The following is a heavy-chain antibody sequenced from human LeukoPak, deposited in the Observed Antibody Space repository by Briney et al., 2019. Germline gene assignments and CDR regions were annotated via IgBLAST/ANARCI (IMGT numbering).Heavy chain of an antibody. V-gene: IGHV1-69*13. J-gene: IGHJ4*02. CDR1: GGTFSSYA. D-gene: IGHD6-13*01. Sequence: EASVKVSCKASGGTFSSYAISWVRQAPGQGLEWMGGIIPIFGTANYAQKFQGRVTITADESTSIAYMELSSLRSEDTAVYYCARDGGGIAAAGTVDYWGQGTLVTVSS. CDR3: ARDGGGIAAAGTVDY. CDR2: IIPIFGTA.